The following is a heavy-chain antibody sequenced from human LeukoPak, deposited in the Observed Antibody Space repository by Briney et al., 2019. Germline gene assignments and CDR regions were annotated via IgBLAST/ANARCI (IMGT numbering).Heavy chain of an antibody. CDR3: ARDQWEQKAYYYYYMDV. CDR2: IYTSGST. V-gene: IGHV4-61*02. Sequence: PSETLSLTCTVSGGSISSGSYYWSWIRQPAGKGLEWIGRIYTSGSTNYNPSLKSRVTISVDTSKNQFSLKLSSVTAADTAVYYCARDQWEQKAYYYYYMDVWGKGTTVTISS. CDR1: GGSISSGSYY. D-gene: IGHD1-26*01. J-gene: IGHJ6*03.